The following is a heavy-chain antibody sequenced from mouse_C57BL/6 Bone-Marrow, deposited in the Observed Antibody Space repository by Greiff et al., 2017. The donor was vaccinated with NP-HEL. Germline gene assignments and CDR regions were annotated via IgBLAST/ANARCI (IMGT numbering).Heavy chain of an antibody. Sequence: EVQLVESEGGLVQPGSSMKLSCTASGFTFSDYYMPWVRQVPEKGLEWVANINYDGSSTYYLDSLKSRFIISRDNAKNILYLQMSSLKSEDTATYYGARALGSSYGYFDVWGTGTTVTVSS. CDR2: INYDGSST. CDR3: ARALGSSYGYFDV. D-gene: IGHD1-1*01. CDR1: GFTFSDYY. V-gene: IGHV5-16*01. J-gene: IGHJ1*03.